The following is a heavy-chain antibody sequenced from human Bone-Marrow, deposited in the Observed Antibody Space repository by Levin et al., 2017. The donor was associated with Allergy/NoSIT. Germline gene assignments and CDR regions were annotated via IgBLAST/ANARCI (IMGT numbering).Heavy chain of an antibody. Sequence: GESLKISCAASRLTFSNYDMHWVRQRPGQGLEWVAVILNDGSNEYYADSVKGRFTISRDNSNNTLYLQMNSLRTEDTAVYYCAKDLSSTRGNFYGLDVWGQGTTVSVSS. V-gene: IGHV3-30*18. CDR3: AKDLSSTRGNFYGLDV. J-gene: IGHJ6*02. CDR1: RLTFSNYD. CDR2: ILNDGSNE. D-gene: IGHD5-24*01.